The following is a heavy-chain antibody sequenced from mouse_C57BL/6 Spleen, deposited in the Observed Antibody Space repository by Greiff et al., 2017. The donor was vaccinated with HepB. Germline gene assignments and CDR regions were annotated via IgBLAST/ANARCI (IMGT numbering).Heavy chain of an antibody. V-gene: IGHV5-12*01. J-gene: IGHJ4*01. CDR1: GFTFSDYY. CDR3: ARWSPHYYAMDY. Sequence: EVQGVESGGGLVQPGGSLKLSCAASGFTFSDYYMYWVRQTPEKRLEWVAYISNGGGSTYYPDTVKGRFTISRDNAKNTLYLQMSRLKSEDTAMYYCARWSPHYYAMDYWGQGTSVTVSS. CDR2: ISNGGGST.